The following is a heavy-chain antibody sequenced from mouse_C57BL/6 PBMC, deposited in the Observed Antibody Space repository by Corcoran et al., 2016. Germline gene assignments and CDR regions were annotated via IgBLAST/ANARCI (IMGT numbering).Heavy chain of an antibody. J-gene: IGHJ4*01. D-gene: IGHD2-2*01. Sequence: EVQLQQSGPELVKPGASVKISCKASGYTFTDYYMNWVKQSHGKSLEWIGDINPNNGGTSYNQKFKGKATLTVDKSYSTAYMELRSLTSEDSAVYYCARGGYHAFYAMDYWGQGTSVTVSS. CDR3: ARGGYHAFYAMDY. V-gene: IGHV1-26*01. CDR2: INPNNGGT. CDR1: GYTFTDYY.